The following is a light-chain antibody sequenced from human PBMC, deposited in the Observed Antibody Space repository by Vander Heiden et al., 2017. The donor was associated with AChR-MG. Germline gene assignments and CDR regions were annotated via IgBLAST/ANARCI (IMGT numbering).Light chain of an antibody. J-gene: IGKJ5*01. CDR1: QSVSRSY. Sequence: EIVLTQSPGTLSLSPGERATLSCRASQSVSRSYLAWYQQKPGQAPRLLIYGASSRATGIPDRFSGSGYGTDFTLTISRLEPEDFAVYYCQQYGSSPPITFGQGTRLEIK. CDR3: QQYGSSPPIT. CDR2: GAS. V-gene: IGKV3-20*01.